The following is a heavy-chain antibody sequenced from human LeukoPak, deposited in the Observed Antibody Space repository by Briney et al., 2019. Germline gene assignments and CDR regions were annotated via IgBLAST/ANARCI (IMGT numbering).Heavy chain of an antibody. CDR1: GFTFSSYW. CDR2: INSDGSST. CDR3: ARDVLLWFGETDYFDY. D-gene: IGHD3-10*01. J-gene: IGHJ4*02. Sequence: GGSLRLSCAASGFTFSSYWMHWVRQAPGKGLVWVSRINSDGSSTSYADFVKGRFTISRDNTKNTLYLQMNSLRAEDTAVYYCARDVLLWFGETDYFDYWGQGTLVTVSS. V-gene: IGHV3-74*01.